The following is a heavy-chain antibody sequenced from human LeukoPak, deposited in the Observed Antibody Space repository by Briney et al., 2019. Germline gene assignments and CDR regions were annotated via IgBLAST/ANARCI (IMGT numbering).Heavy chain of an antibody. Sequence: SETLSLTCTVSGGSISSYYWSWIRQPPGKGLEWIGYIYYSGSTNYNPSLKSRVTISVDTSKNQFSLKLSSVTAADAAVHYCARTVNSGSYFDAFDIGGQGTMVTVS. CDR1: GGSISSYY. CDR3: ARTVNSGSYFDAFDI. CDR2: IYYSGST. D-gene: IGHD1-26*01. J-gene: IGHJ3*02. V-gene: IGHV4-59*01.